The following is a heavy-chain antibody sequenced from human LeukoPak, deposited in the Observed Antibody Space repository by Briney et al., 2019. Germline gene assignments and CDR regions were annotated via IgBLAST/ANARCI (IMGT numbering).Heavy chain of an antibody. Sequence: NPGVSLRLSCAASGFTFSNAWMNWVRQAPGKGLEWVGRIRSNSDGGTIDYAAPVNGKFTLSRDDSKTTLYLQMNSLQTEYTAVYYCATDFYDSTWGQGTLVTVSS. CDR2: IRSNSDGGTI. D-gene: IGHD3-22*01. CDR3: ATDFYDST. CDR1: GFTFSNAW. V-gene: IGHV3-15*07. J-gene: IGHJ5*02.